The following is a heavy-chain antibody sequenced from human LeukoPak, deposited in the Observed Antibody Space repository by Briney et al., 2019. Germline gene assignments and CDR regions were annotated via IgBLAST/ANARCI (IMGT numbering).Heavy chain of an antibody. J-gene: IGHJ4*02. CDR2: IYYSGST. CDR1: GGSISSYY. V-gene: IGHV4-59*01. CDR3: ARGLYSSSWLGIDY. D-gene: IGHD6-13*01. Sequence: SETLSLTCTVSGGSISSYYWSWIRQPPGKGLEWIGYIYYSGSTNYNPSLKSRVTISVDTSKNQFSLKLSSVTAADTAVYYCARGLYSSSWLGIDYWGQGTLVTVSS.